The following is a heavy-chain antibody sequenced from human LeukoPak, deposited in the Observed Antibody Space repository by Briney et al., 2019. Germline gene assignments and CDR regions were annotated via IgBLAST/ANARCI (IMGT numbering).Heavy chain of an antibody. V-gene: IGHV3-53*01. Sequence: HTGGSLRLSCTVSGFTVSSNSMSWVRQAPGKGLEWVSFIYSGTTHYSDSVKGRFTISRDNSKNTLYLQMNSLRAEDTALYYCAREPYYDSSGYSPDYWGQGTLVTVSS. CDR1: GFTVSSNS. J-gene: IGHJ4*02. CDR2: IYSGTT. CDR3: AREPYYDSSGYSPDY. D-gene: IGHD3-22*01.